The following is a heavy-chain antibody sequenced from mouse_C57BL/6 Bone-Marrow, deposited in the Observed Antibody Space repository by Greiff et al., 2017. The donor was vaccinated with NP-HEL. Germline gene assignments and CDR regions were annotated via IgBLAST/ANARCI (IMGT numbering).Heavy chain of an antibody. D-gene: IGHD1-1*01. CDR1: GYTFTDYE. CDR2: IDPETGGT. V-gene: IGHV1-15*01. Sequence: QVQLQQSGAELVRPGASVTLSCKASGYTFTDYEMHWVKQTPVHGLEWIGAIDPETGGTAYNQKFKDKATLTVDKSSSTAYMQLSSLTSEDSAVYYCARGPNYYGRWRDFDYWGQGTTLTVSS. CDR3: ARGPNYYGRWRDFDY. J-gene: IGHJ2*01.